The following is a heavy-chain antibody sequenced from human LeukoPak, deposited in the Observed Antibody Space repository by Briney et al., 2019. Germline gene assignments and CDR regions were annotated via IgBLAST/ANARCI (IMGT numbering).Heavy chain of an antibody. D-gene: IGHD5-18*01. Sequence: SETLSLTCTVSGGSISSSSYYWGWIRQPPGKGLEWIGSIYYSGSTYYNPSLKSRVTISVDTSKNQFSLKLSSVTAADTAVYYCARDGKLHGYSYGLFDYWGQGTLVTVSS. V-gene: IGHV4-39*07. CDR1: GGSISSSSYY. CDR3: ARDGKLHGYSYGLFDY. CDR2: IYYSGST. J-gene: IGHJ4*02.